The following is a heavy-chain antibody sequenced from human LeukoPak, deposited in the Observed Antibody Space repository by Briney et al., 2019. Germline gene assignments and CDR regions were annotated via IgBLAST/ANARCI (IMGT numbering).Heavy chain of an antibody. J-gene: IGHJ4*02. V-gene: IGHV3-30*02. Sequence: GGSLRLSCAASGFTFSSYSMNWVRQAPDKGLEWVAFLQKDGSDIHYADSVEGRFTISRDNSKNTLYLQLNSLRAEDTAVYYCAKGSIAVAGLLDYWGQGTLVTVSS. CDR1: GFTFSSYS. CDR2: LQKDGSDI. CDR3: AKGSIAVAGLLDY. D-gene: IGHD6-19*01.